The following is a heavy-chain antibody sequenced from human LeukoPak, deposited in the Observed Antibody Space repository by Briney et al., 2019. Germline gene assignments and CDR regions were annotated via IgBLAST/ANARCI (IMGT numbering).Heavy chain of an antibody. Sequence: GGSLRLSCAASGFTFSSYAMSWVRQAPGKRLEWVSAISGSGGSTYYADSVKGRFTISRDNSKNTLYLQMNSLRAEDTAVYYCAKDIAVAGTTIFDYWGQGTLVTVSS. D-gene: IGHD6-19*01. V-gene: IGHV3-23*01. CDR1: GFTFSSYA. CDR2: ISGSGGST. CDR3: AKDIAVAGTTIFDY. J-gene: IGHJ4*02.